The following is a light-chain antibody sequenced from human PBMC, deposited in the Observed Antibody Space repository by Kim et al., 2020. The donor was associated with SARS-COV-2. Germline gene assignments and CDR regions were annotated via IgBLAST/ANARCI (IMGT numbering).Light chain of an antibody. Sequence: GAGGDRVTITYESGRTITTRRVKSQYRHGALPTQLLDLLLNWEPGVPSRFSGSGSGTDFTLTISSLQPEDVATYHCQKYNNDPQTFGQGTKVDIK. CDR1: RTITTR. CDR2: LL. CDR3: QKYNNDPQT. J-gene: IGKJ1*01. V-gene: IGKV1-27*01.